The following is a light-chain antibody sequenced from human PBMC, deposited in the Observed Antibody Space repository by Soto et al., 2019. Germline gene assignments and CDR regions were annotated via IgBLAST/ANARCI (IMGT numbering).Light chain of an antibody. CDR1: NIGSKS. V-gene: IGLV3-21*04. CDR2: YDS. J-gene: IGLJ2*01. CDR3: QVWDSSSDNP. Sequence: SYELTQPPSVSVAPGKTARITCGGNNIGSKSVHWYQQKPGQAPVLVIYYDSERHSGIPERFSGSNSGNTATLTISRVEAGDEADYYCQVWDSSSDNPFGGGTKLTVL.